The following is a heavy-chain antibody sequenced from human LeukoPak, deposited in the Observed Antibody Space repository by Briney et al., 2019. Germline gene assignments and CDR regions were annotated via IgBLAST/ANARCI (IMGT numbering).Heavy chain of an antibody. J-gene: IGHJ4*02. V-gene: IGHV3-53*01. Sequence: QAGGSLRLSCAASGFTVSSNYMNWVRQAPGKGLEWVSVIYSGGSTSYADSVKGRFSISRDTSKNTLYLQMNSLRAEDTAVYYCAKRRFGELFQDYWGQGTLVTVSS. CDR3: AKRRFGELFQDY. D-gene: IGHD3-10*01. CDR2: IYSGGST. CDR1: GFTVSSNY.